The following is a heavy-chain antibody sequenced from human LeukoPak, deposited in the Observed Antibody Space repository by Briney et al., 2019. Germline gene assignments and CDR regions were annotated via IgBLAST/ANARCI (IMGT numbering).Heavy chain of an antibody. D-gene: IGHD3-16*01. CDR2: IYTSGST. Sequence: SETLSLTCTVSGGSISSYYWSWIRQPAGKGLEWIGRIYTSGSTNYNPSLKSRVTTSVNKTKNHFSLKLSSVTAADTAVYYCARDNVKYYYYYMDVWGKGTTVTVSS. V-gene: IGHV4-4*07. J-gene: IGHJ6*03. CDR1: GGSISSYY. CDR3: ARDNVKYYYYYMDV.